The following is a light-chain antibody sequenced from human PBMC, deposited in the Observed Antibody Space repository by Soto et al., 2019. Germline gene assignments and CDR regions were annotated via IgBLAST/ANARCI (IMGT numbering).Light chain of an antibody. Sequence: QPGLTQPASGSGSPGQSITISCTGTSSDVGGYNYVSWYQQHPGKAPKLMIYEVSDRPSGVSNRFSGSKSGNTASLTISGLQAEDEADYYCSSYASSSTYVFGTGTKVTVL. J-gene: IGLJ1*01. CDR2: EVS. CDR1: SSDVGGYNY. CDR3: SSYASSSTYV. V-gene: IGLV2-14*01.